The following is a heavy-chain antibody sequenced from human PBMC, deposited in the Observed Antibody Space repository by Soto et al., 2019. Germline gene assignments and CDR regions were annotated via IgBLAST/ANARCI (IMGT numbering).Heavy chain of an antibody. D-gene: IGHD1-26*01. CDR2: ISSSGSSI. CDR3: ARECGSCPPYFYFGMDV. CDR1: GFAFSDYS. Sequence: PGGSLRLSCAASGFAFSDYSMNWVRQAPGRGLEWVSYISSSGSSIYYADSVEGRFTISRDNAKNSLYLQMNSLRDEDTAVYYCARECGSCPPYFYFGMDVWGQGTTVTVSS. J-gene: IGHJ6*02. V-gene: IGHV3-48*02.